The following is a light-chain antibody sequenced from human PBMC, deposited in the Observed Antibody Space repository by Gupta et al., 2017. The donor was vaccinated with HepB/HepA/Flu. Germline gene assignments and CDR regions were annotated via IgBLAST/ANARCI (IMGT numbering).Light chain of an antibody. CDR1: QSVSSTY. CDR2: GAS. Sequence: EIVLTQSPGTLSLSPGERATLSCRASQSVSSTYLAWYQQIPGQAPRLLIYGASNRATGIPDRFSGSGSGTDFTLTISRLEPEDFAVYYCQQHDYSRKWTFGQGTKMEIK. V-gene: IGKV3-20*01. CDR3: QQHDYSRKWT. J-gene: IGKJ1*01.